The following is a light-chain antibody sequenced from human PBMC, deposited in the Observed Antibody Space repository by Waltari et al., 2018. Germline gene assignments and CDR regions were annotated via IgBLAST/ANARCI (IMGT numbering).Light chain of an antibody. CDR1: QDIKTY. CDR3: QQYEDEST. Sequence: DVQMTQSPSSLSASVGDRVPITCQPSQDIKTYLNWYQQKSGKAPKVVIYDVSHLATGVPSRCSGTGYGTQFTLTISSLQPEDIATYYCQQYEDESTFGGGTKVEVK. V-gene: IGKV1-33*01. J-gene: IGKJ4*01. CDR2: DVS.